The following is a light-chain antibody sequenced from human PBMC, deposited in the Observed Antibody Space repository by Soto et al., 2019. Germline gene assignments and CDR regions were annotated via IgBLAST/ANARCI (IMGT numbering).Light chain of an antibody. CDR1: QSVSSGY. CDR3: QQYGSFRWT. CDR2: GAS. Sequence: EIVLTQSPGTLSLSPGERATLSCRASQSVSSGYLAWYQQKPGQAPRLLIYGASSRATGIPDRFSGSGSGTDFTLTISRLEPEDFAVYYCQQYGSFRWTFGQGTKVDIK. J-gene: IGKJ1*01. V-gene: IGKV3-20*01.